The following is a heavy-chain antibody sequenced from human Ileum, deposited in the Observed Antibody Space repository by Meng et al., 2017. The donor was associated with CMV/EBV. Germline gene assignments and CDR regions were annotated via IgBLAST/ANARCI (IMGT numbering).Heavy chain of an antibody. J-gene: IGHJ5*02. CDR1: GGSFIDYY. CDR2: INHKGNT. CDR3: VRRGRGSEP. V-gene: IGHV4-34*02. Sequence: QVQLQQCGAGLCKPSETLSLTCPVYGGSFIDYYWTWIRQSPGKGLEWIGEINHKGNTKYNPSLKSRVTISKDTSKKQFSLRMTSVTAADTATYYCVRRGRGSEPWGQGTLVTVSS. D-gene: IGHD1-26*01.